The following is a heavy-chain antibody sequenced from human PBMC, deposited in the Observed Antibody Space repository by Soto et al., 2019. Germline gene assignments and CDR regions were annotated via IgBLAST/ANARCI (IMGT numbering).Heavy chain of an antibody. CDR2: IYYSGST. V-gene: IGHV4-59*01. D-gene: IGHD1-7*01. CDR3: AATKLELLQRWFDP. CDR1: GGSISSYY. Sequence: PSETLSLTCTVSGGSISSYYWSWIQQPPGKGLEWIGYIYYSGSTNYNPSLKSRVTISVDTSKNQFSLKLSSVTAADTAVYYCAATKLELLQRWFDPWGQGTLVTVSS. J-gene: IGHJ5*02.